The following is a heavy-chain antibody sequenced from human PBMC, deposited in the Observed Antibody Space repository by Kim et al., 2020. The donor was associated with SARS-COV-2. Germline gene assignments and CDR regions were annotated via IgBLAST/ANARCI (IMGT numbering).Heavy chain of an antibody. V-gene: IGHV3-33*01. CDR3: ARVSAGIGGDFDY. CDR1: GFTFSSYG. J-gene: IGHJ4*02. Sequence: GGSLRLSCAASGFTFSSYGMHWVRQAPGKGLEWVAVIWYDGSNKYYADSVKGRFTISRDNSKNTLYLQMNSLRAEDTAVYYCARVSAGIGGDFDYWGQGTLVTVSS. D-gene: IGHD1-26*01. CDR2: IWYDGSNK.